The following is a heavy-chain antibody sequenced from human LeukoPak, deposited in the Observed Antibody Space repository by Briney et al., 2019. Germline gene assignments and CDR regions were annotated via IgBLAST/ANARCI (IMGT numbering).Heavy chain of an antibody. CDR1: GFTFSSYS. V-gene: IGHV3-21*01. D-gene: IGHD3-22*01. J-gene: IGHJ4*02. CDR2: ISSSSSSYI. CDR3: ARDDSSGPFDY. Sequence: GGSLRLSCAASGFTFSSYSMNWVRQAPGKGLEWVSSISSSSSSYIYYADSVKGRFTISRDNAKNSLNLQMNSLRAEDTAVYYCARDDSSGPFDYWGPGNPGHRLL.